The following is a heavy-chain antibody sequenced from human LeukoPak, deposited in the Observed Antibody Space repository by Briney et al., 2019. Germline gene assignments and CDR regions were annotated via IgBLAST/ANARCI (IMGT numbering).Heavy chain of an antibody. CDR3: ARGSSGNMDV. J-gene: IGHJ6*03. D-gene: IGHD6-19*01. Sequence: GGSLRLSCAASGFTFSSYSMNWVRQAPGKGLEWVAFIRYDGSNKYYADSVKGRFTISRDNAKNTLYLQMNSLRAEDTAVYYCARGSSGNMDVWGKGTTVTISS. CDR2: IRYDGSNK. CDR1: GFTFSSYS. V-gene: IGHV3-30*02.